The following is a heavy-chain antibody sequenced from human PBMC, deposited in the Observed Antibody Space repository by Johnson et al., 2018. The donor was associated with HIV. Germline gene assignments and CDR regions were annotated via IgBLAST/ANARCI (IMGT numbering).Heavy chain of an antibody. CDR1: GFTVSSNY. Sequence: VQLVESGGGLVQPGGSLRLSCAASGFTVSSNYMSWVRQAPGKGLEWVSIIYSGDTTYYADSVKGRFTISRDNSKNTLYLQMNSLTPEDTAVYYCASLGGLGGFDVWGQGTMVTVSS. J-gene: IGHJ3*01. CDR2: IYSGDTT. CDR3: ASLGGLGGFDV. V-gene: IGHV3-66*01. D-gene: IGHD1-26*01.